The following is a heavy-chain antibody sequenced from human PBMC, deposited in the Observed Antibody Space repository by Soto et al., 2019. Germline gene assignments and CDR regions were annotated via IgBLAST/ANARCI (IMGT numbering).Heavy chain of an antibody. J-gene: IGHJ6*02. V-gene: IGHV1-18*01. CDR2: ISAYNVNT. Sequence: QVQLVQSGAEVKKPGASVKVSCKASGYTFTTYGISWVRQGPGQGLEWMGWISAYNVNTNYAQKLQGRVTMTTDTSMSTAYMELRSLSSDDTAVYYCARQQWLYYYYGRDVWGQGTTVTVSS. D-gene: IGHD6-19*01. CDR1: GYTFTTYG. CDR3: ARQQWLYYYYGRDV.